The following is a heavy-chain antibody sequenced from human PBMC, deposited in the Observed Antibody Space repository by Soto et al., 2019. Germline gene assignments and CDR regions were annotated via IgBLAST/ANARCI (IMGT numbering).Heavy chain of an antibody. CDR3: ATSRSGWYETVFDY. Sequence: SETLSLTCTVSGGSISSYYWSWIRQPPGKGLEWIGYIYYSGSTNYNPSLKSRVTISVDTSKNQFSLKLSSVTAADTAVYYCATSRSGWYETVFDYWGQGTLVTVSS. J-gene: IGHJ4*02. V-gene: IGHV4-59*08. CDR2: IYYSGST. D-gene: IGHD6-19*01. CDR1: GGSISSYY.